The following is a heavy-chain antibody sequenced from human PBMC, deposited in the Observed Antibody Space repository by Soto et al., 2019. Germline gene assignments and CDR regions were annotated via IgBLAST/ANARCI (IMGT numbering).Heavy chain of an antibody. D-gene: IGHD2-21*02. CDR1: GFTFSSYG. CDR2: ISYDGSNK. V-gene: IGHV3-30*18. J-gene: IGHJ6*02. Sequence: GGSLRLSCAASGFTFSSYGMHWVRQAPGKGLEWVAVISYDGSNKYYADSVKGRFTISRDNSKNTLYLQMNSLRAEDTAVYYCAKSGGTGDSPGYYYYGMDVWGQGTTVTVSS. CDR3: AKSGGTGDSPGYYYYGMDV.